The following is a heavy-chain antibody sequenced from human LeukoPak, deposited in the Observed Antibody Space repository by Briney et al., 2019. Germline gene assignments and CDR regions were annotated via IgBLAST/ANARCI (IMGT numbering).Heavy chain of an antibody. CDR2: FSTGGGST. CDR3: AKSHYYDSSGYYTPRFDY. Sequence: GASLRLSCAASGFTFSSYAMSWVRQAPGKGLEWVSTFSTGGGSTYYADSVKGRFTISRDNSKNTLYLQMNSLRAEDTAVYYCAKSHYYDSSGYYTPRFDYWGQGTLVTVSS. CDR1: GFTFSSYA. J-gene: IGHJ4*02. D-gene: IGHD3-22*01. V-gene: IGHV3-23*01.